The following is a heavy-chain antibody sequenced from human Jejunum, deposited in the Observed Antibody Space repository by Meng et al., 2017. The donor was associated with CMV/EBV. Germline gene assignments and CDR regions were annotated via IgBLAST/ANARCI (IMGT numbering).Heavy chain of an antibody. J-gene: IGHJ4*02. V-gene: IGHV4-30-4*01. CDR3: ARDPSYDTSTYFGD. D-gene: IGHD3-22*01. Sequence: SGASSSSGDYWWNWIRQPPGKGLEWIGSIYYSGSTFSNPSLKSRVAISVDTSKNQLSLKLSSVTAADTAVYYCARDPSYDTSTYFGDWGQGTLVTVSS. CDR2: IYYSGST. CDR1: GASSSSGDYW.